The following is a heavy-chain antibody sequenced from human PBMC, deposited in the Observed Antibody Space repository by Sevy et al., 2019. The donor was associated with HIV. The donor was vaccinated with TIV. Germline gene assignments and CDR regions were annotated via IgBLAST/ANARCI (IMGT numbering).Heavy chain of an antibody. CDR1: GYTFTTYG. D-gene: IGHD3-22*01. V-gene: IGHV1-18*01. J-gene: IGHJ6*03. CDR2: INANNGHI. Sequence: ASVKVSCKASGYTFTTYGIGWVRQAPGQGLEWMGWINANNGHINYAQKLQGRLTLTTDASTNTAYMELSSLTSDDTAKYFCARRDWRYSAREGLLNYYFYMDVWGRRTTVTVSS. CDR3: ARRDWRYSAREGLLNYYFYMDV.